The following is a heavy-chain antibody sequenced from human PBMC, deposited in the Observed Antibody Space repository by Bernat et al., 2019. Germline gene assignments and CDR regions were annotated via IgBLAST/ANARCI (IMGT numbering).Heavy chain of an antibody. V-gene: IGHV4-39*01. CDR2: IYYSGST. Sequence: QLQLQESGPGLVKPSETLSLTCTVSGGSISSSSYYWGWIRQPPGKGLEWIGSIYYSGSTYYNPSLKSRVTISVDTSKNQFSLTLSSVTAAYTAVYYCARHKVTIVVVPAAPFDYWGQGTLVTVSS. J-gene: IGHJ4*02. CDR3: ARHKVTIVVVPAAPFDY. CDR1: GGSISSSSYY. D-gene: IGHD2-2*01.